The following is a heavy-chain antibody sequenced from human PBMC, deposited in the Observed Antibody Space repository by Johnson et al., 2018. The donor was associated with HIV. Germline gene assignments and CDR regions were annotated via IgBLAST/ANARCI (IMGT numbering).Heavy chain of an antibody. CDR2: ISSSGSII. D-gene: IGHD4-17*01. Sequence: QLVESGGGVVQPERSLRLSCAASEFSFSTYAMSWIRQAPGKGLEWVSYISSSGSIIWYADSVKGRFTISRDNAKNSLYLQMNSLRAEDTAVYYCARDLRGAFDIWGQGTMVTVSS. V-gene: IGHV3-11*04. CDR3: ARDLRGAFDI. J-gene: IGHJ3*02. CDR1: EFSFSTYA.